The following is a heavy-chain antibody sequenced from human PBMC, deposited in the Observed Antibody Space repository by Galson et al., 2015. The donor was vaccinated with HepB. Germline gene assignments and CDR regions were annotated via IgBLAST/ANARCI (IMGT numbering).Heavy chain of an antibody. CDR3: AKRGYSGTYEGFDY. CDR2: ITDDGSNT. V-gene: IGHV3-23*01. Sequence: SLRLSCAASGFTFSTYAMSWVRQAPGKGLEWVSGITDDGSNTYYADSVKDRFTISRSNSKNTLYLQMNSLRAEDTAVYYCAKRGYSGTYEGFDYWGQGTLVTVSS. CDR1: GFTFSTYA. J-gene: IGHJ4*02. D-gene: IGHD1-26*01.